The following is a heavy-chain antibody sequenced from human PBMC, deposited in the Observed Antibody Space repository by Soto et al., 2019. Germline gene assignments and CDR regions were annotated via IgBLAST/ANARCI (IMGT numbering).Heavy chain of an antibody. V-gene: IGHV3-64*01. CDR3: ARQGGSTYGDFDF. D-gene: IGHD5-18*01. CDR2: ISSNGVGT. Sequence: GGSLRLSCAASGFTLSGYAMDWVRQAPGKGLEYVSGISSNGVGTYYANSVQGRFTISRDNSKNTVYLQMGSLRPEDMAVYYCARQGGSTYGDFDFWGQGTLVTVSS. CDR1: GFTLSGYA. J-gene: IGHJ4*02.